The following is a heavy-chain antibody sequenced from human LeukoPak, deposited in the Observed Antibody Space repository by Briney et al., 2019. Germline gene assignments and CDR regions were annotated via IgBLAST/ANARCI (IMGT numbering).Heavy chain of an antibody. CDR2: IKQDGSEK. V-gene: IGHV3-7*01. Sequence: PGGSLRLSCAASGFTFSSYWMSWVRQAPGKGLEWVANIKQDGSEKYYVDSVKGRFTISRDNAKNSLYLQMNSLRAEDTAVYYCARGGSSGWYPGRRYYYYYYMDVWGKGTTVTVSS. J-gene: IGHJ6*03. CDR1: GFTFSSYW. D-gene: IGHD6-19*01. CDR3: ARGGSSGWYPGRRYYYYYYMDV.